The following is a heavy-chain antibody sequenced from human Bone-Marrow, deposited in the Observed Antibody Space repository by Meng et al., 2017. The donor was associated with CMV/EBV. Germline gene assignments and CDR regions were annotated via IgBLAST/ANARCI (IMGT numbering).Heavy chain of an antibody. V-gene: IGHV3-20*01. CDR2: ISWNGGST. CDR1: LFPFYDSG. D-gene: IGHD6-6*01. CDR3: ASGHSSSRWWFDP. Sequence: ASLFPFYDSGLSWVRQAPGKGLTWVSGISWNGGSTGYADSVNGLFTISRDNAKNSLYLQMNSLSAEDTALYHCASGHSSSRWWFDPWGQGTLVTVSS. J-gene: IGHJ5*02.